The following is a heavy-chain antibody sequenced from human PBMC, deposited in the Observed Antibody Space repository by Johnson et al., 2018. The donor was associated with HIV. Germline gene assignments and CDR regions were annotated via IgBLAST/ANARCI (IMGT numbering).Heavy chain of an antibody. J-gene: IGHJ3*02. D-gene: IGHD3-16*01. CDR1: GFTFSSYA. CDR2: VNSDGSST. CDR3: ARGGARPYDAFDI. Sequence: VQLVESGGGLVQPGGSLRLSCAASGFTFSSYAMSWVRQAPGKGLEWVSRVNSDGSSTSYADSVKGRFTISRDNAKNTLYLQMNRLRAEDTAVYYCARGGARPYDAFDIWGQGTMVTVSS. V-gene: IGHV3-74*02.